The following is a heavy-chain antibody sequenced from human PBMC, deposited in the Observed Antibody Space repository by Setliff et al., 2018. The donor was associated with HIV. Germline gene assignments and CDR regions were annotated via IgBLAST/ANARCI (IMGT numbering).Heavy chain of an antibody. CDR3: ARSEGIAWFDP. CDR1: GASIITDPHY. Sequence: SETLSLTCSVSGASIITDPHYWGWIRQSPGKGLEWNGNIFYGGNPHYSPSLTSRVTISQDTSKNQFSLKLSSVTAADTAVYYCARSEGIAWFDPWGQGTLVTVSS. CDR2: IFYGGNP. V-gene: IGHV4-39*07. J-gene: IGHJ5*02. D-gene: IGHD3-3*01.